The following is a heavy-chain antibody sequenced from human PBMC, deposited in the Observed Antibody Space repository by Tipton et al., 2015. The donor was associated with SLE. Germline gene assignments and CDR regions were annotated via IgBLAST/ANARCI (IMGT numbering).Heavy chain of an antibody. Sequence: SLRLSCAASGFTFSSYAMNWVRQAPGKELDWVSSISGSGHSTCYANSVKGRFTIFRDNSKGTLYLQMISLRAEDTAVYYCARDPSGSGPDFDYWGQGTLVTVSS. CDR1: GFTFSSYA. V-gene: IGHV3-23*01. D-gene: IGHD1-1*01. CDR2: ISGSGHST. J-gene: IGHJ4*02. CDR3: ARDPSGSGPDFDY.